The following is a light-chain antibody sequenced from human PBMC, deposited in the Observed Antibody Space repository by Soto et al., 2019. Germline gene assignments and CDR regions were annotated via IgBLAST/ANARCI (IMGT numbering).Light chain of an antibody. J-gene: IGKJ5*01. V-gene: IGKV3-15*01. CDR2: GAS. Sequence: EIVMTQSPATLSVTQGERATLSCRASENIYTNLAWYQQRPGQAPRLLFYGASTRATGLPARFSGTGSGTDYTLTISSPEPEDFAVYYCQQRSNWPITFGQGTRLEI. CDR3: QQRSNWPIT. CDR1: ENIYTN.